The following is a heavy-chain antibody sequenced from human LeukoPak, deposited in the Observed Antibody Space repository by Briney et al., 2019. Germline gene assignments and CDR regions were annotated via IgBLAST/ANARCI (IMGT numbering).Heavy chain of an antibody. J-gene: IGHJ6*03. CDR1: GGSISSYY. CDR3: ARSDDSSGYYYYYYYYMDV. Sequence: PSETLSLTCTVSGGSISSYYWSWIRQPPGKGLEWIGYIYYSGSTNYNPSPKSRVTISVDTSKNQFSLKLSSVTAADTAVYYCARSDDSSGYYYYYYYYMDVWGKGTTVTVSS. D-gene: IGHD3-22*01. V-gene: IGHV4-59*01. CDR2: IYYSGST.